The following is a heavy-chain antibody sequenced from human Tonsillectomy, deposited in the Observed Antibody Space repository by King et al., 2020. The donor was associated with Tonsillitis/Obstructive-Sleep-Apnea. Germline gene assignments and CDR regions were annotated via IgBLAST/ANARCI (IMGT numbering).Heavy chain of an antibody. CDR3: TTDLTIFAVVIGHDY. CDR1: GFTFSNAW. V-gene: IGHV3-15*07. CDR2: IKSKTDGGTT. D-gene: IGHD3-3*01. Sequence: DVQLVESGGGLVKPGGSLRLSCAASGFTFSNAWMNWVRQAPGKGLEWVGRIKSKTDGGTTDYAAPVKGRFTISRDDSKNTLYLQMNSLKTEDTAVYYCTTDLTIFAVVIGHDYWGQGTLVTVSS. J-gene: IGHJ4*02.